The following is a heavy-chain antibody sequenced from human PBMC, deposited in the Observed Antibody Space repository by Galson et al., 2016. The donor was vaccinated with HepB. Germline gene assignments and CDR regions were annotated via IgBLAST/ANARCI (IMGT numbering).Heavy chain of an antibody. J-gene: IGHJ4*02. CDR3: AKDPDSGRNLAADS. CDR1: GFPFSDNW. V-gene: IGHV3-9*01. D-gene: IGHD1-26*01. CDR2: ISWNSDSI. Sequence: SLRLSCAASGFPFSDNWMSWVRQAPGKGLEWVSGISWNSDSIGYADSVRGRFTISRDNSKNTVWLQMNSLRAEDTALYYCAKDPDSGRNLAADSWGQGTLVTVSS.